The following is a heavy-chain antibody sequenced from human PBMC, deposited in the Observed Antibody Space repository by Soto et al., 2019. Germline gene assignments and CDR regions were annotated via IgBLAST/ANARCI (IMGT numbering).Heavy chain of an antibody. D-gene: IGHD3-22*01. Sequence: GASVKVSCKASGSTFSGHYIHWVRQAPGEGLEWMGWINPDSGGTNYAQKFQDRVTMTRDTSINTAYMDLSRLRSDDTAVYYCASRSSGYSPIDYWGQGTLVTVSS. V-gene: IGHV1-2*02. CDR2: INPDSGGT. J-gene: IGHJ4*02. CDR3: ASRSSGYSPIDY. CDR1: GSTFSGHY.